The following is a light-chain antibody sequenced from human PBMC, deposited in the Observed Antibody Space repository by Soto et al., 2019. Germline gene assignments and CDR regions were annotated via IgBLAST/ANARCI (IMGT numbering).Light chain of an antibody. CDR3: TSYARSSTHVV. V-gene: IGLV2-14*01. CDR1: SSDIGGYDF. J-gene: IGLJ2*01. CDR2: DVN. Sequence: QSALTQPASVSGSPGQSITLSCTGTSSDIGGYDFVSWYQRYPGKAPKLIIYDVNNRPSGVSNRFSGSKSGNTASLTISGLQAEDEADYYCTSYARSSTHVVFGGGTKVTVL.